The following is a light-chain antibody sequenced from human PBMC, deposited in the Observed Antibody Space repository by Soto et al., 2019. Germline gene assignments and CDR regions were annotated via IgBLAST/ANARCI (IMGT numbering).Light chain of an antibody. CDR2: EVS. J-gene: IGLJ3*02. Sequence: QSALTQPPSASGSPGQSVTISCIGTSSDVGGYNYVSWYQQHPGKAPKLMIYEVSKRPSGVPDRFPGSKSGNTASLTVSGLQGVDEADYYCRTYAGSNGVFGGGTKLAVL. CDR3: RTYAGSNGV. V-gene: IGLV2-8*01. CDR1: SSDVGGYNY.